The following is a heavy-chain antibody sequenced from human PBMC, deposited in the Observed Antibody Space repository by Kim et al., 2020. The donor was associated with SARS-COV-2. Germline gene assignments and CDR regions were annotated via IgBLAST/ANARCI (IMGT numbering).Heavy chain of an antibody. Sequence: ASVKVSCKASGYTFTSYGISWVRQAPGQGLEWMGWISAYNGNTNYAQKLQGRVTMTTDTSTSTAHMELRSLRSDDTAVYYCARARGSYYYYYYMDVWGKGTTVTVSS. CDR3: ARARGSYYYYYYMDV. CDR2: ISAYNGNT. CDR1: GYTFTSYG. J-gene: IGHJ6*03. D-gene: IGHD1-26*01. V-gene: IGHV1-18*01.